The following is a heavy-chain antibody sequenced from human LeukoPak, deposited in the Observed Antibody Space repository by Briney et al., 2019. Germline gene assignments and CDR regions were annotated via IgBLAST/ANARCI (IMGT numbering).Heavy chain of an antibody. Sequence: GGSLRLSCAASGFTVSSNYMSWVRQAPGKGLEWVSVIYSGGSTYYADSVKGRFTISKDNSKNTLYLQMNSLRAEDTAVYYCAREISRTGAFDIWGQGTMVTVSS. V-gene: IGHV3-53*05. D-gene: IGHD3-3*02. J-gene: IGHJ3*02. CDR1: GFTVSSNY. CDR2: IYSGGST. CDR3: AREISRTGAFDI.